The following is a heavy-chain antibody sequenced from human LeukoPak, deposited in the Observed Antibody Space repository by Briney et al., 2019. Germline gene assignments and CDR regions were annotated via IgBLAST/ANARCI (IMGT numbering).Heavy chain of an antibody. CDR3: ARTSGGIAVAGHDAFDI. J-gene: IGHJ3*02. D-gene: IGHD6-19*01. Sequence: SGTMSLTCAVSGGSISSSNWWSWVRQPPGKGLEWIGEIYHSGSTNYNPSLKSRVTISVDKSKNQFSLKLSSVTAADTAVYYCARTSGGIAVAGHDAFDIWGQGTMVTVSS. CDR2: IYHSGST. V-gene: IGHV4-4*02. CDR1: GGSISSSNW.